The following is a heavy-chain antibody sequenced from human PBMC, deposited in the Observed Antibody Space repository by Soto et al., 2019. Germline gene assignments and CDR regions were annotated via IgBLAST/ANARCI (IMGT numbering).Heavy chain of an antibody. V-gene: IGHV3-33*01. J-gene: IGHJ4*02. D-gene: IGHD2-15*01. Sequence: PGGSLRLSCAASGFTFSTYGIHWVRQAPGKGLEWVAVIWSDENTEYYADSVKGRVTLSRDNSKNTVYLQMNSLRGEDTAVYYCARHDIHYWGQGTLVTVSS. CDR2: IWSDENTE. CDR3: ARHDIHY. CDR1: GFTFSTYG.